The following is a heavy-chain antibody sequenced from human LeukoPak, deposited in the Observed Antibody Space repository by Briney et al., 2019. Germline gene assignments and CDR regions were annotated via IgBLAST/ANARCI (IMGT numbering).Heavy chain of an antibody. CDR3: AKDRSSSGEILDTAMVY. Sequence: AGGSLRLSCAASGFTFSSYGMHWVRQAPGKGLEWVAFIRYDGSNKYYTDSVKGRFTISRDNSKNTLYLQMNSLRAEDTAVYYCAKDRSSSGEILDTAMVYWGQGTLVTVSS. V-gene: IGHV3-30*02. D-gene: IGHD5-18*01. J-gene: IGHJ4*02. CDR1: GFTFSSYG. CDR2: IRYDGSNK.